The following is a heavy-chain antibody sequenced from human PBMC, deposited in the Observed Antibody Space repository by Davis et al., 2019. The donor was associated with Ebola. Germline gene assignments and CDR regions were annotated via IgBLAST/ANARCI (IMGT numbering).Heavy chain of an antibody. CDR3: ARGIGWSYYFDY. Sequence: GESLKISCAASGFTFSGSAMHWVRQASGKGLEWVGRIRSKANSYATAYAASVKGRFTISRDDSKNTAYLQMNSLKTEDTAVYYCARGIGWSYYFDYWGQGTLVTVSS. CDR1: GFTFSGSA. V-gene: IGHV3-73*01. CDR2: IRSKANSYAT. D-gene: IGHD6-19*01. J-gene: IGHJ4*02.